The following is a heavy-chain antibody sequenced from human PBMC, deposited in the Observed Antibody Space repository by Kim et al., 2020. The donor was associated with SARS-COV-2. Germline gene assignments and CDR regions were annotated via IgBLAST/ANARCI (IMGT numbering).Heavy chain of an antibody. J-gene: IGHJ4*02. CDR2: ISYDGSNK. V-gene: IGHV3-30*18. CDR3: AKDFSSRLHHYCSGGSCYSGYFDY. CDR1: GFTFSSYG. D-gene: IGHD2-15*01. Sequence: GGSLRLSCAASGFTFSSYGMHWVRQAPGKGLEWVAVISYDGSNKYYADSVKGRFTISRDNSKNTLYLQMNSLRAEDTAVYYCAKDFSSRLHHYCSGGSCYSGYFDYWGQGTLVTVSS.